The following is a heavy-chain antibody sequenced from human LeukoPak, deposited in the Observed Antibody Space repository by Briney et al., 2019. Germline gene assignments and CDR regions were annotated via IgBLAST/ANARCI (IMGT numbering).Heavy chain of an antibody. CDR2: INGDETSR. D-gene: IGHD1-7*01. Sequence: GGSLRLSCTASGFTFRDYWMHWIRQTPREGLVWVSRINGDETSRAYADSVEGRFTISRDNAKNTLYLQIDSLRAEDSAIYYCARDRAEHNWTYHTLFDYWGQGTPVTVSS. J-gene: IGHJ4*02. CDR3: ARDRAEHNWTYHTLFDY. CDR1: GFTFRDYW. V-gene: IGHV3-74*01.